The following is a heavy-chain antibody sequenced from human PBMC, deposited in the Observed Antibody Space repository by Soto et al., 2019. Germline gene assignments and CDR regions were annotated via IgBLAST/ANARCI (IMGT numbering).Heavy chain of an antibody. CDR3: ARDSDDQRSLDY. V-gene: IGHV3-21*01. CDR2: ISSSSSYI. D-gene: IGHD2-2*01. CDR1: EFTFSSYN. Sequence: PGGSLRLSCAASEFTFSSYNMNWVRQAPGKGLEWVSFISSSSSYIYYADSVKGRFTISRDNAKNSLYLQMNSLRAEDTAVYYCARDSDDQRSLDYWGQGTLVTVS. J-gene: IGHJ4*02.